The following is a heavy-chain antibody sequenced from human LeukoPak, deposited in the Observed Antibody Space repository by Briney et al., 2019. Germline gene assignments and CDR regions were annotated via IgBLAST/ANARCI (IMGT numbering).Heavy chain of an antibody. D-gene: IGHD3-22*01. CDR3: AREVPYDSSFYYQPFDY. V-gene: IGHV1-18*01. J-gene: IGHJ4*02. CDR2: ISAYNGNT. CDR1: GYTFTSYG. Sequence: ASVKVSCKASGYTFTSYGIGWARQAPGQGPEWMGWISAYNGNTNYAQKLQGRVTMTTDTSTSTAYMNLRSLRSDDTAVYYCAREVPYDSSFYYQPFDYWGQGTLVTVSS.